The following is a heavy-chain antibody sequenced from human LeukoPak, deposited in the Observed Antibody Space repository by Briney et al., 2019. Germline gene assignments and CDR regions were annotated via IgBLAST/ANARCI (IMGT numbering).Heavy chain of an antibody. V-gene: IGHV3-30-3*01. CDR3: ARQEGYYFDS. J-gene: IGHJ4*02. CDR1: GFIFSNYD. CDR2: ISYDGGHK. Sequence: GGSLRLSCAASGFIFSNYDMHWVRQAPGMGLEWVASISYDGGHKYYTDSVKGRFIFSRDNSKNTLYLQMNSLKTEDTAVYYCARQEGYYFDSWGQGTLVIVSS.